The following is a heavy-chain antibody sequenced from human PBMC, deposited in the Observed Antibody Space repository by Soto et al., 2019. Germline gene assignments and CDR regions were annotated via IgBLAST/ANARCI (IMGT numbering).Heavy chain of an antibody. D-gene: IGHD2-15*01. CDR2: INAGNGNT. Sequence: ASVKVSCKAAGYTFTRYAMHWGRQAPGQRLEWMGWINAGNGNTKYSQKFQGRVTITRDTSASTAYMELSSLRSEDTAVYYCARDVGVIEYCSGGSCPGNWFDPWGQGTLVTVSS. CDR1: GYTFTRYA. J-gene: IGHJ5*02. CDR3: ARDVGVIEYCSGGSCPGNWFDP. V-gene: IGHV1-3*01.